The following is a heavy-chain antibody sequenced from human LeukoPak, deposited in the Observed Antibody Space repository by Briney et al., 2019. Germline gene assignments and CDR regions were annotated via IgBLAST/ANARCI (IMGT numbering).Heavy chain of an antibody. CDR1: GGSITSGHYY. J-gene: IGHJ4*02. V-gene: IGHV4-30-2*01. Sequence: SQTLSLTCTVSGGSITSGHYYWNWIRQPPGKALELIGYISQSGSTSYNPSLKSRVTISVDRSKNQFSLKLTSVTAADTAVYYCARGRGVGAPSGYFDYWGQGTLVTVSS. CDR3: ARGRGVGAPSGYFDY. D-gene: IGHD1-26*01. CDR2: ISQSGST.